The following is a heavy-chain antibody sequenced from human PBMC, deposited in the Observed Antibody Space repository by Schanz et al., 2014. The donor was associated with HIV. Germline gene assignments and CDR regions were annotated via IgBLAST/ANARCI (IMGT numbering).Heavy chain of an antibody. J-gene: IGHJ6*02. V-gene: IGHV4-31*03. CDR2: IYYSGST. Sequence: QVQLQESGPGLVKPSQTLSLTCTVSGGSISSGGYYWSWIRQHPGKGLEWIGYIYYSGSTYYNPSLKSRVTISVDTSKNQFSLKLGSVTAADTAVYYCARADYYGSGSYYKNYYYGMDVWGQGTTVTVSS. D-gene: IGHD3-10*01. CDR1: GGSISSGGYY. CDR3: ARADYYGSGSYYKNYYYGMDV.